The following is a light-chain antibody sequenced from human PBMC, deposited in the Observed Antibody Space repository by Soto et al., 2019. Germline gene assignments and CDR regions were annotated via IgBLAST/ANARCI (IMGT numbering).Light chain of an antibody. J-gene: IGKJ1*01. V-gene: IGKV3-20*01. CDR2: GAS. CDR3: QQYGASPWT. Sequence: EIAMPQSPVTRSVSPGGSATLSCWGSRSVSGSYLAWYQQKPGQAPRLLIYGASSRATGIPDRFSGSGSGTDFTLTISRLEPEDFAVYYCQQYGASPWTFGQGTKVDIK. CDR1: RSVSGSY.